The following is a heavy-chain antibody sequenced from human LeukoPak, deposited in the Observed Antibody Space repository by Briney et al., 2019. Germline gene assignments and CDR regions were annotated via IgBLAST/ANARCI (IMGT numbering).Heavy chain of an antibody. CDR1: GGSISSSSYY. CDR3: ARWYGDNFDY. CDR2: IYYSGSP. Sequence: SETLSLTCTVSGGSISSSSYYWGWIRQPPGKGLEWIGSIYYSGSPYYNPSLKSRVTISVDTSKKQFSLKLSSVTAADTAVYYCARWYGDNFDYWGQGALVTVSS. V-gene: IGHV4-39*01. J-gene: IGHJ4*02. D-gene: IGHD4-17*01.